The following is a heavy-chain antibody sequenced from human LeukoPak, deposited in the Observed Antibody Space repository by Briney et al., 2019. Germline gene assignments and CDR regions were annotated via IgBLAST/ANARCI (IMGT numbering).Heavy chain of an antibody. V-gene: IGHV3-30-3*01. J-gene: IGHJ4*02. D-gene: IGHD3-16*01. CDR1: GFTLSSNG. Sequence: GRSLRLSCAASGFTLSSNGMHGVRQAPGKGLEWVAVISSDGNTRNYADSVKGRFTISRDNSKNTMYLQMDSLRTEDTAVYYCARVPYDSGTYDYWGQGTLVIVSS. CDR2: ISSDGNTR. CDR3: ARVPYDSGTYDY.